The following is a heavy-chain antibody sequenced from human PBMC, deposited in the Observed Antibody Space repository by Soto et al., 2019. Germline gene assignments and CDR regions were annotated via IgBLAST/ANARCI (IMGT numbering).Heavy chain of an antibody. D-gene: IGHD2-2*01. CDR3: ARESHCSSTSFFTLPKYYYYCMVV. CDR1: GFTFSSYS. V-gene: IGHV3-21*01. CDR2: ISSSSSYI. J-gene: IGHJ6*02. Sequence: GGSLRLSCAASGFTFSSYSMNCVRQAPGKGLEWVSSISSSSSYIYYADSVKGRFTISRDNAKNSLYLQMNSLRAEDTAVYYCARESHCSSTSFFTLPKYYYYCMVVWCQGTTV.